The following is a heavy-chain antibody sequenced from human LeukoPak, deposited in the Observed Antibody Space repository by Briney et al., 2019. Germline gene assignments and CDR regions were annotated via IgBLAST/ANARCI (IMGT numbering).Heavy chain of an antibody. D-gene: IGHD4-17*01. Sequence: SETLSLTCTVSGASINSHYWSWIRQPAGKGLEWIGRIYISGSTNYNSSLQSRVTMSVDTSKNQFSLKLSSVTAADTAVYYCARAPVTTSSIAMANVFDYWGQGTLVTVSS. CDR2: IYISGST. CDR1: GASINSHY. J-gene: IGHJ4*02. V-gene: IGHV4-4*07. CDR3: ARAPVTTSSIAMANVFDY.